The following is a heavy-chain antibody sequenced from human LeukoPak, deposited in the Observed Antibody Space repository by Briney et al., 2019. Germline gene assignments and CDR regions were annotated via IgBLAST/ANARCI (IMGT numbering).Heavy chain of an antibody. V-gene: IGHV3-23*01. CDR2: ISGSGGST. CDR3: AKGSARSYSQYYYYGMDV. D-gene: IGHD1-26*01. Sequence: GGSLRLSCAASGFTFSSYAMSWVRQAPGKGPEWVSAISGSGGSTYYADSVKGRFTISRDNSKNTLYLQMNSLRAEDTAVYYCAKGSARSYSQYYYYGMDVWGQGTTVTVSS. J-gene: IGHJ6*02. CDR1: GFTFSSYA.